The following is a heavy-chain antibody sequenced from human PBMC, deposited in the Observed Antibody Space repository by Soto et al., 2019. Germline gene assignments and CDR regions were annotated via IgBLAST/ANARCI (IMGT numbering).Heavy chain of an antibody. CDR2: INPRGGGT. Sequence: RASVKVSCKASGYSFTTYYMHWVRQAPGQGLEWMGVINPRGGGTFFPQGFQGRVTLTRDSSTSIVYMELSSLTSEDTALYYCARGGIVEITYAIADYSSLGPWGPGTMVTVYS. J-gene: IGHJ5*02. D-gene: IGHD2-8*01. CDR1: GYSFTTYY. V-gene: IGHV1-46*01. CDR3: ARGGIVEITYAIADYSSLGP.